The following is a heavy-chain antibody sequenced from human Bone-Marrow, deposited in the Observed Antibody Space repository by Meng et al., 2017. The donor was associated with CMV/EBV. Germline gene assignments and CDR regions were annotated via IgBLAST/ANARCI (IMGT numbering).Heavy chain of an antibody. D-gene: IGHD6-13*01. CDR2: IYSGDST. CDR1: GSNY. V-gene: IGHV3-53*01. CDR3: ARESFYSSSSGVHYYYGMDV. J-gene: IGHJ6*02. Sequence: GSNYMSWVRQAHGKGLEWVTVIYSGDSTYYADSVKGQFTISRDNSKNTLYLQMNSLRAEDTAVYYWARESFYSSSSGVHYYYGMDVWGQGTTVTVSS.